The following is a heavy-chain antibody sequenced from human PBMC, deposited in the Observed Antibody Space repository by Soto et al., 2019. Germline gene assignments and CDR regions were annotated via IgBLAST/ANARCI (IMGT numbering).Heavy chain of an antibody. CDR2: IIPIFGTA. CDR3: ARVSYAGDMVIYGMDV. Sequence: GASVKVSCKASGGTFSSYAISWVRQAPGQGLEWMGGIIPIFGTANYAQKFQGRVTITADESTSTAYMELSSLRSEDTAVYYCARVSYAGDMVIYGMDVWGQGTTVTVCS. V-gene: IGHV1-69*13. J-gene: IGHJ6*02. D-gene: IGHD2-21*01. CDR1: GGTFSSYA.